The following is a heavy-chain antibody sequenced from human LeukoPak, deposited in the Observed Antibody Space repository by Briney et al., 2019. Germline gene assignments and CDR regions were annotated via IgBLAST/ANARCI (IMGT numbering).Heavy chain of an antibody. CDR1: GGTFSSYA. CDR3: ARDAGRGVSYNY. D-gene: IGHD3-10*01. V-gene: IGHV1-69*13. CDR2: IIPIFGTA. J-gene: IGHJ4*02. Sequence: EASVKVSCKASGGTFSSYAISWVRQAPGQGLEWRGGIIPIFGTANYAQKFQGRVTITADESTSTAYMELSSLRSEDTAVYYCARDAGRGVSYNYCGQGTLVTVSS.